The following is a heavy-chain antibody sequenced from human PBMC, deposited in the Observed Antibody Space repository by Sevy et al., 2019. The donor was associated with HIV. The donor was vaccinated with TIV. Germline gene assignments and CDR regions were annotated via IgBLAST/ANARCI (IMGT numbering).Heavy chain of an antibody. CDR1: GGSISGYY. CDR2: IDYTGST. D-gene: IGHD3-10*01. V-gene: IGHV4-59*08. J-gene: IGHJ4*02. Sequence: SETLSLTCAVSGGSISGYYWSWIRQPPGKGLEWIGYIDYTGSTNYSPSLKSRVTISVDTSKSQFSLKLNSVTAADTAFYYCARHEAGSGTYSNLIEYWGQGTLVTVSS. CDR3: ARHEAGSGTYSNLIEY.